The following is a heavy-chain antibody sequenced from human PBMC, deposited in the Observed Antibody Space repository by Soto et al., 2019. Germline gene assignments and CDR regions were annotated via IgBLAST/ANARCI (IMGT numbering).Heavy chain of an antibody. J-gene: IGHJ5*02. CDR3: ARGAGDHNWIDP. CDR2: TYYRSKWYN. CDR1: GDSVSSNSAA. D-gene: IGHD7-27*01. V-gene: IGHV6-1*01. Sequence: SQTLSLTCAISGDSVSSNSAAWNWIRQSPSRGLEWLGRTYYRSKWYNDYAVSVKSRITINPDTSKNQFTLQLNSVTPEDTAVYYSARGAGDHNWIDPWGQGTLVTVSS.